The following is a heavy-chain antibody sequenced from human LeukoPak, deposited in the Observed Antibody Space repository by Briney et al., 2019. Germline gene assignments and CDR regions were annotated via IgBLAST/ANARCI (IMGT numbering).Heavy chain of an antibody. CDR1: GDSISSSSYY. Sequence: SETLSLTCTVSGDSISSSSYYWGWIRQPPGKGLEWIGSIYYSGSTYYNPSLKSRVTISVDTSKNQFSLKLSSVTAADTAVYYCARVEYDFWSGSLGYFDYWGQGTLVTVSS. CDR3: ARVEYDFWSGSLGYFDY. D-gene: IGHD3-3*01. CDR2: IYYSGST. V-gene: IGHV4-39*07. J-gene: IGHJ4*02.